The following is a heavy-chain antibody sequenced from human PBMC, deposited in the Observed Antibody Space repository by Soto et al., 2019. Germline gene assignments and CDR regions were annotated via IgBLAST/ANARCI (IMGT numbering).Heavy chain of an antibody. CDR1: GFTFSSYA. CDR2: ISGSGGST. J-gene: IGHJ4*02. Sequence: GGSLRLSCAASGFTFSSYAMSWVRQAPGKGLEWVSAISGSGGSTYYADSVKGRFTISRDNAKNSLYLQMNSLRAEDTAVYYCARDPGLDSYYDFWSGYSLFDYWGQGTLVTVSS. V-gene: IGHV3-23*01. CDR3: ARDPGLDSYYDFWSGYSLFDY. D-gene: IGHD3-3*01.